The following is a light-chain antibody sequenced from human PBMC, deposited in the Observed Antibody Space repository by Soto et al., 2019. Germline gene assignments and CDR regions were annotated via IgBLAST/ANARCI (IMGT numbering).Light chain of an antibody. CDR2: EAF. CDR3: QHRSNWPPWT. CDR1: QSVSDY. V-gene: IGKV3-11*01. J-gene: IGKJ1*01. Sequence: EIVLTQSPATLSLSPGERATLSCRASQSVSDYLAWYQQKPGQAPRLLIYEAFKRATGISARFSGSGSGTDFTLTFSSLEPEDSAVYYCQHRSNWPPWTFGQGTKVEIK.